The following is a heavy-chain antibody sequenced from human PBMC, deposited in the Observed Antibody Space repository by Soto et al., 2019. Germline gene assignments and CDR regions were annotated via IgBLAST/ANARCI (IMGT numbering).Heavy chain of an antibody. Sequence: PGGSLRLSCAASGFTFSSYAMSWVRQAPGKGLEWVSAISGSGGSTYYADSVKGRFTISRDNSKNTLYLQMNSLRAEDTAVYYCAKVGWWDPGPYYYYYGMEVWGQGTTVTVSS. D-gene: IGHD1-26*01. CDR2: ISGSGGST. CDR1: GFTFSSYA. J-gene: IGHJ6*02. V-gene: IGHV3-23*01. CDR3: AKVGWWDPGPYYYYYGMEV.